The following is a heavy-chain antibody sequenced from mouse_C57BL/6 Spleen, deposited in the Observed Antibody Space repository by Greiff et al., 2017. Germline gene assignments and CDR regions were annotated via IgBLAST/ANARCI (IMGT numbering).Heavy chain of an antibody. D-gene: IGHD1-1*01. V-gene: IGHV1-19*01. CDR1: GYTFTDYY. J-gene: IGHJ3*01. Sequence: EVQLQQSGPVLVKPGASVKMSCKASGYTFTDYYMNWVKQSHGKSLEWIGVVNPYNGGTSYNQKFKGKATLTVDNSTSTAYMELNSLTSEDSAVYYCARNYGSSAWFAYWGQGTLVTVSA. CDR2: VNPYNGGT. CDR3: ARNYGSSAWFAY.